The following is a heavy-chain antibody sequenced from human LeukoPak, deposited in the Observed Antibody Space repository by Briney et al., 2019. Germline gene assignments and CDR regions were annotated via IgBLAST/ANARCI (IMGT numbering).Heavy chain of an antibody. V-gene: IGHV1-69*01. D-gene: IGHD2-2*02. CDR1: RGTFSSYA. CDR3: ARDRPGRYCSSTSCYTASPFDP. Sequence: WASVKVSCKASRGTFSSYAISWVRQAPGQGLEWMGGIIPRFGTANYAQKFQGRVTITADESTSTAYMELSSLRSEDTAVYYCARDRPGRYCSSTSCYTASPFDPWGQGTLVTVSS. J-gene: IGHJ5*02. CDR2: IIPRFGTA.